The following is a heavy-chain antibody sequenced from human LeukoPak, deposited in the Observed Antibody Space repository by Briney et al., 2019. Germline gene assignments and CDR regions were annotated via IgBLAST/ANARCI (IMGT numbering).Heavy chain of an antibody. CDR3: AREANGYESPLN. Sequence: PSETLSLTCTVSGGSISSYYWSWIRQPPGKGLEWIGYIYYSGSTNYNPSLKSRVTISVDTSKNQFSLKLSSVTAADTAVYYCAREANGYESPLNWGQGTLVTVSS. D-gene: IGHD5-12*01. CDR1: GGSISSYY. J-gene: IGHJ4*02. V-gene: IGHV4-59*01. CDR2: IYYSGST.